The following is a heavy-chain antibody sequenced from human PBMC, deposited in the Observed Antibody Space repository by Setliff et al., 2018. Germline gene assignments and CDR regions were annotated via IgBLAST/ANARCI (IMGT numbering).Heavy chain of an antibody. CDR3: SRLVRFCTTSTCQGASASEH. CDR1: GDTFSTYS. CDR2: IIPLLETA. V-gene: IGHV1-69*13. Sequence: ASVKVSCKASGDTFSTYSLSWVRQAPGQGLEWMGGIIPLLETAKYAQKFQGRVTITADESTSTLYMELRSLRSDDTAVYYCSRLVRFCTTSTCQGASASEHWGQGTLVTV. D-gene: IGHD2-8*01. J-gene: IGHJ4*02.